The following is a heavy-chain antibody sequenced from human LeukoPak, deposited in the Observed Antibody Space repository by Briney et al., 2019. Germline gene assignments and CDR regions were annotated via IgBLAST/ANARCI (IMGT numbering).Heavy chain of an antibody. D-gene: IGHD3-10*01. Sequence: SETLSLTCAVYGGSFSGYYWGWIRQPPGKGLEWIGEINHSGSTNYNPSPKSRVTISVDTSKNQFSLKLSSVTAADTAVYYCARVIYYGSGTRALDAFDIWGQGTMVTVSS. CDR1: GGSFSGYY. CDR2: INHSGST. J-gene: IGHJ3*02. CDR3: ARVIYYGSGTRALDAFDI. V-gene: IGHV4-34*01.